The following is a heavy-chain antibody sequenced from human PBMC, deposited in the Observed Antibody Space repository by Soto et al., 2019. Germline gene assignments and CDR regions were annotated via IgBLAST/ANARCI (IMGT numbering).Heavy chain of an antibody. CDR2: IIPIVDIV. J-gene: IGHJ5*02. CDR3: ARDFGGAAAQKLNWCDP. CDR1: GGSFRTYS. Sequence: QVQLVQSGTEVKKPGSSVKVSCKPSGGSFRTYSISWVRQAPGQRLEWMGRIIPIVDIVKYAQKFQDRVTITADKSTSTAYMELSSLRPEDTAVYDCARDFGGAAAQKLNWCDPWGQGTLVIVS. D-gene: IGHD3-16*01. V-gene: IGHV1-69*08.